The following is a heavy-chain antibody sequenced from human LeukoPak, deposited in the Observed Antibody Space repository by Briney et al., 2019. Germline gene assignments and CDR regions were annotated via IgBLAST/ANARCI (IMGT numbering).Heavy chain of an antibody. CDR1: GFDFNSYW. Sequence: GGSLRLSCTVSGFDFNSYWMSWVRQAPGKGLERVANIKEDATAKFYLDSVEGRFTISRDNANNALYLQMNGLRAEDTAVYYCAKDRGGWYYYYDSSGRDAFDIWGQGTMVTVSS. CDR3: AKDRGGWYYYYDSSGRDAFDI. CDR2: IKEDATAK. V-gene: IGHV3-7*03. D-gene: IGHD3-22*01. J-gene: IGHJ3*02.